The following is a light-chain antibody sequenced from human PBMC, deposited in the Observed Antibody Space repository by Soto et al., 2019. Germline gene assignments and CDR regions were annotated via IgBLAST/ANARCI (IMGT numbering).Light chain of an antibody. Sequence: DIQMTQSPSSLSASVGDGVTITCRASQGISNYLAWYQQKPGKVPKLLIYAASTLQSGVPSRFSGSGSGTDFTLTISSLQPEDVATYYCQKYNSYWTFGQGTKVDIK. J-gene: IGKJ1*01. V-gene: IGKV1-27*01. CDR2: AAS. CDR3: QKYNSYWT. CDR1: QGISNY.